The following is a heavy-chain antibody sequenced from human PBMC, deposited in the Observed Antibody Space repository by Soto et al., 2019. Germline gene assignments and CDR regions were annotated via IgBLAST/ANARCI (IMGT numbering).Heavy chain of an antibody. D-gene: IGHD6-13*01. V-gene: IGHV2-5*01. CDR3: AHRRTGYSSSWYAETCFGP. J-gene: IGHJ5*02. CDR1: GCSISNKRVG. CDR2: IYWNDDK. Sequence: LKRVHTTQTLRLTFNFCGCSISNKRVGVGWIRQPPGKALELLALIYWNDDKRYSPSLKSRLTITKDTSKNQVVLTMTNMDPVDTATYYCAHRRTGYSSSWYAETCFGPWGQGPLGTVSS.